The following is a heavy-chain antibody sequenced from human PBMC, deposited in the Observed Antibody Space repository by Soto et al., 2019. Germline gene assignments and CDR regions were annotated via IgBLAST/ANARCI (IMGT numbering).Heavy chain of an antibody. Sequence: EVQLVDSGGALVQPGESLRLSCAASGFTFSDYLMTWVRQAPGKGLEWVATIKQDGNEKYYEDSVKGRFTISRDNAKNSLYLQLTALRAEDTAVYYCAIGHWLGKWGQGTLVTVSS. CDR3: AIGHWLGK. CDR2: IKQDGNEK. CDR1: GFTFSDYL. D-gene: IGHD6-19*01. V-gene: IGHV3-7*01. J-gene: IGHJ4*02.